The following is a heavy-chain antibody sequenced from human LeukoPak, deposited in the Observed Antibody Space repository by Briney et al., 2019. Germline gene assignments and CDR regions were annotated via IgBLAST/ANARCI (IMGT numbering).Heavy chain of an antibody. J-gene: IGHJ3*02. V-gene: IGHV3-30*03. CDR1: RFTFSNSI. CDR3: AREGHTSGYCGCFDN. D-gene: IGHD3-22*01. CDR2: MSYDGFSK. Sequence: GGSLRLSCASSRFTFSNSIFHWVRQAPGKGLEWVAAMSYDGFSKYYADSVKGRFTISRDDSRSTVDLQLSSLGPDDTAVYCCAREGHTSGYCGCFDNWGQGTAVAVSS.